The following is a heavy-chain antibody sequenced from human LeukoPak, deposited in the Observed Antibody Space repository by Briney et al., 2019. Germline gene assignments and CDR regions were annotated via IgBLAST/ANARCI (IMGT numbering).Heavy chain of an antibody. Sequence: ASVKVSCKASGYTFTGYYMHWVRQAPGQGLEWMGWINPNSGGTNYAQKFQDWVTMTRDTSISTAYMELSRLRSDDTAVYYCATLSTVSKHFDYWGQGTLVTVSS. D-gene: IGHD4-11*01. V-gene: IGHV1-2*04. CDR2: INPNSGGT. CDR3: ATLSTVSKHFDY. CDR1: GYTFTGYY. J-gene: IGHJ4*02.